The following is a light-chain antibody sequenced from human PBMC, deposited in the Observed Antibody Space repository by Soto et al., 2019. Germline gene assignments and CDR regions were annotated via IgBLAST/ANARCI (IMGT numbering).Light chain of an antibody. V-gene: IGKV3-11*01. CDR2: DAS. CDR3: QQRSNWPRT. Sequence: EIVLTQSPATLSLSPGERATLSCRASQSVSSYLAWYQQKPRQAPRLLIYDASNRATGIPARFSGSGSGTDFTLTIGSLEPEDFAVYYCQQRSNWPRTFGQGTKVEIK. J-gene: IGKJ2*01. CDR1: QSVSSY.